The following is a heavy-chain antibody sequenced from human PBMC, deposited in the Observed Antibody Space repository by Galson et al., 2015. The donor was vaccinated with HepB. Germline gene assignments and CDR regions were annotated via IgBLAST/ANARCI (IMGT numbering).Heavy chain of an antibody. D-gene: IGHD6-19*01. CDR1: GFTFDDYA. Sequence: SLRLSCAASGFTFDDYAMHWVRQAPGKGLEWVSAISGSGGSKYYADSVKGRFTISRDNSKNTLYLQMNSLRGEDTAVYYCAKDRGYSSGRTRIDYWGQGTLVTVSS. CDR3: AKDRGYSSGRTRIDY. V-gene: IGHV3-23*01. CDR2: ISGSGGSK. J-gene: IGHJ4*02.